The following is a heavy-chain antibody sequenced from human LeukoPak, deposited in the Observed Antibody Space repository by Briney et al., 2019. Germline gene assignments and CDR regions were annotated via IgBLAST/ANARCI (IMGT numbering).Heavy chain of an antibody. D-gene: IGHD1-26*01. CDR3: AREDGSYYFDY. J-gene: IGHJ4*02. Sequence: SGGSLRLSCAASGFTFSSYVMHWVRQAPGKGLEWVAVISNDGNDKYYADSVKGRFTISRDISKNTLFLQMHSLRADDTAVYYCAREDGSYYFDYWGQGSLVTVSS. CDR2: ISNDGNDK. V-gene: IGHV3-30*04. CDR1: GFTFSSYV.